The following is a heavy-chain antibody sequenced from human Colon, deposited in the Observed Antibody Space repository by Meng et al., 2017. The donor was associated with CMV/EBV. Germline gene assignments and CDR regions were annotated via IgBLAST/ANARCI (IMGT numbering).Heavy chain of an antibody. D-gene: IGHD3-10*01. V-gene: IGHV3-23*01. J-gene: IGHJ3*02. CDR3: VKGFLSGSYYPRDAFDI. CDR1: GFTFSDYA. CDR2: AGGTGYTT. Sequence: GESLKISCAASGFTFSDYAMTWVRQAPGKGLEWVTTAGGTGYTTYYADSVKGRSTISRDNSKNTLSLEMSSLRAEDTAVYYCVKGFLSGSYYPRDAFDIWGQGTMVTVSS.